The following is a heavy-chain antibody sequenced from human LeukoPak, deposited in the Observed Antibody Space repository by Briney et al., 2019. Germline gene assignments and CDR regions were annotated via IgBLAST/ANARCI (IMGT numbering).Heavy chain of an antibody. Sequence: ASVKVSCKASGYTFTSYDINWVRQATGQGLEWMGWMNPNSGNTGYAQKFQGRVTMTRNTSISTAYMELSSLRSDDTAVYYCARDFLASSSWRYYYGMDVWGQGTTVTVSS. CDR3: ARDFLASSSWRYYYGMDV. CDR2: MNPNSGNT. D-gene: IGHD6-13*01. J-gene: IGHJ6*02. V-gene: IGHV1-8*01. CDR1: GYTFTSYD.